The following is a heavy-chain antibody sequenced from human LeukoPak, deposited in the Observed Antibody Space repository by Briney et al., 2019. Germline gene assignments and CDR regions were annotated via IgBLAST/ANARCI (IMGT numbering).Heavy chain of an antibody. D-gene: IGHD3-22*01. CDR1: GYTLTELS. Sequence: ASVKVSCKVSGYTLTELSMHWVRQAPGKGLEWMGGFDPEDGETIYAQKFQGRVAMTEDTSTDTAYMELSSLRSEDTAVYYCATEPYYYDSSGYSIWGQGTLVTVSS. V-gene: IGHV1-24*01. CDR3: ATEPYYYDSSGYSI. CDR2: FDPEDGET. J-gene: IGHJ4*02.